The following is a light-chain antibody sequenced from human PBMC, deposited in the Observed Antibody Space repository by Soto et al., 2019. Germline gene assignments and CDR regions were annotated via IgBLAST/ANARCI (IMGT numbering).Light chain of an antibody. CDR3: QSYDSSLSGSSVV. V-gene: IGLV1-40*01. J-gene: IGLJ2*01. CDR1: SSYIGAGYD. Sequence: QSVLTQPPSVSGAPGQRVTISCTGSSSYIGAGYDVHWYQQLPGTAPKLLIYGNSNRPSGVPDRFSGSKSGTSASLAITGLQAEDEADYYCQSYDSSLSGSSVVFGGGTKLTVL. CDR2: GNS.